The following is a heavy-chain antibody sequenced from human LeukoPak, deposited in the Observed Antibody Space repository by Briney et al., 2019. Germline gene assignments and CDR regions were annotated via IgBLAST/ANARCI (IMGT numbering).Heavy chain of an antibody. D-gene: IGHD3-22*01. CDR2: INPNSGGT. Sequence: ASVKVSCKASGYTFTGYYMHWVRQAPGQGLEWMGWINPNSGGTNYAQKFQGRVTMTRDTSISTAYMELSRLRSDDTAVYYCARGRVDYYDSSGYSRTRFDYWGQGTLVTVSS. J-gene: IGHJ4*02. V-gene: IGHV1-2*02. CDR1: GYTFTGYY. CDR3: ARGRVDYYDSSGYSRTRFDY.